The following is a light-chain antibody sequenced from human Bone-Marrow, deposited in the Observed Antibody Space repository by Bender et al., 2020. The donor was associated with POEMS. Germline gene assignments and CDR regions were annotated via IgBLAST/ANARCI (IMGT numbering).Light chain of an antibody. CDR1: ELEDKY. Sequence: SYELTQPPSVSVSPGQTASITCSGDELEDKYVSWYQQRPRQSPVLVNYQNNRRLSGIPERFCGSNSGNKATLTISGTQAMDEADYYCQAWDISTVVFGGGTKLTVL. CDR3: QAWDISTVV. J-gene: IGLJ2*01. V-gene: IGLV3-1*01. CDR2: QNN.